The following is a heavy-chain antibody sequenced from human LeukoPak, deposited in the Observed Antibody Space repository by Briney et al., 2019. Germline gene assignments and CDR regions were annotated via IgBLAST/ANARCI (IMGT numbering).Heavy chain of an antibody. CDR3: ARVKDWRSNGFDY. CDR2: ISPNSGGT. V-gene: IGHV1-2*06. CDR1: GYTFTGDY. J-gene: IGHJ4*02. Sequence: AAVRVSCKASGYTFTGDYMHWVRQAPGQGVEGMGRISPNSGGTNYAQKFQGRVTMTRDTSISKAYMELSRLRSDDTAVYYCARVKDWRSNGFDYWGQGTLVTVSS. D-gene: IGHD3/OR15-3a*01.